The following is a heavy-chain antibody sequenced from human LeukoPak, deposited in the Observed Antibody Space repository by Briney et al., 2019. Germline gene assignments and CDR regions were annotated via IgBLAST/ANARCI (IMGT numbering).Heavy chain of an antibody. V-gene: IGHV3-30-3*01. J-gene: IGHJ3*01. D-gene: IGHD6-19*01. Sequence: GTSLRLSCAASGFTFSSYAMHWVRQAPGKGLEWVAVISYDGGNKYYADSVKGRFTISRDNSMNTLYLQMNSLRAEDTAVYYCAEGGWYGGGQDASDFWGQGTMVTVSS. CDR3: AEGGWYGGGQDASDF. CDR2: ISYDGGNK. CDR1: GFTFSSYA.